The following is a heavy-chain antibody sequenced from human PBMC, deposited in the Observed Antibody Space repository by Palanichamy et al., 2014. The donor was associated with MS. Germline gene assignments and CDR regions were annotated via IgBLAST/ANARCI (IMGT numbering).Heavy chain of an antibody. CDR1: GGPFADYY. CDR2: VNHLGST. V-gene: IGHV4-34*02. D-gene: IGHD1-1*01. J-gene: IGHJ6*02. Sequence: QVQLQQRGAGLLRPSGTLSLTCIVYGGPFADYYWTWIRQAPGQGLEWIGDVNHLGSTHTNASLLSRVTMSVDTSKNQVSLILSSVTAADTGVYYCARGDATGTTGYYYYGMDVWGQGTTVTVSS. CDR3: ARGDATGTTGYYYYGMDV.